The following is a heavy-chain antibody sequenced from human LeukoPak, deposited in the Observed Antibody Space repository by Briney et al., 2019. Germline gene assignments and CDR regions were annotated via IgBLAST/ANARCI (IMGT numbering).Heavy chain of an antibody. V-gene: IGHV4-39*01. CDR1: GGSISSSSYY. J-gene: IGHJ5*02. Sequence: SETLSLTCTVSGGSISSSSYYWGWIRQPPGKGREWIGSIYCSESTYYNPSVKCRVTISVDTSKNQFSLKLSSVTAADTAVYYCARHDFWCGYYFDPWGQGTLVTVSS. CDR3: ARHDFWCGYYFDP. D-gene: IGHD3-3*01. CDR2: IYCSEST.